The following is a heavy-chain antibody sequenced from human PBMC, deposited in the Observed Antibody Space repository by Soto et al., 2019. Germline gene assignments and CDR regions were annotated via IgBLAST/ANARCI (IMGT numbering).Heavy chain of an antibody. J-gene: IGHJ6*02. CDR1: GFTFDDYT. V-gene: IGHV3-43*01. Sequence: GGSLRLSCAASGFTFDDYTMHWVRQAPGKGLEWVSLISWDGGSTYYADSVKGRFTISRDNSKNSLYLQMNSLRTEDTALYYCAKGLVNWNFPDYYYGMDVWGQGTTVTVSS. CDR3: AKGLVNWNFPDYYYGMDV. CDR2: ISWDGGST. D-gene: IGHD1-7*01.